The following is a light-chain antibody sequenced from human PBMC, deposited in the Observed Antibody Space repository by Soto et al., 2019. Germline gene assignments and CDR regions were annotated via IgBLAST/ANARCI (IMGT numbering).Light chain of an antibody. V-gene: IGKV3-15*01. CDR2: GAS. J-gene: IGKJ4*01. CDR1: LSVSSN. CDR3: QQYNSWPLT. Sequence: ERVMTQSPATLSVSPGERATLSCRASLSVSSNLAWYQQKPGQAPRLLIYGASTRATGIPARFSGSGSGTESSLTISRLQSEDFAVYYCQQYNSWPLTFGGGTKVEIK.